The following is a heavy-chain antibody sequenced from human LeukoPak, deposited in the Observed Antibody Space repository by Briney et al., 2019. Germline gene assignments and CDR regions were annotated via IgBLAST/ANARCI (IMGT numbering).Heavy chain of an antibody. CDR2: MYYTGST. CDR3: ARLSGSGSYPHYFDY. CDR1: GGSISSSTYY. V-gene: IGHV4-39*01. Sequence: SETLSLTCTVSGGSISSSTYYWGWIRQPPGKGLECIGSMYYTGSTYYNPSLKSRVTISVDTSKNQFSLKLSSVIAADTAVYYCARLSGSGSYPHYFDYWGQGTLVTVSS. J-gene: IGHJ4*02. D-gene: IGHD3-10*01.